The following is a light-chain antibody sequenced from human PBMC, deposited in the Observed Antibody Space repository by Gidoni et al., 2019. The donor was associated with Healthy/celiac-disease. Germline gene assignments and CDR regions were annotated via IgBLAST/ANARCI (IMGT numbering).Light chain of an antibody. J-gene: IGKJ1*01. CDR2: GAS. CDR1: QSVSSSY. Sequence: EIALTQSPGTLSLSPGERATLSCRASQSVSSSYLAWYQQKPGPAPRLLIYGASSRATGIPDRFSGSGSGTDFTLTISRLEPEDFAVYYCQQYGSSRTFGQGTKVEIK. V-gene: IGKV3-20*01. CDR3: QQYGSSRT.